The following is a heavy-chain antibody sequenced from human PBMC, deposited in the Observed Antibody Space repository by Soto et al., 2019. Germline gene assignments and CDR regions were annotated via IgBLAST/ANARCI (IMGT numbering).Heavy chain of an antibody. CDR3: VQSRCDGHGLRSYSPHWYYGVGD. CDR1: GFSLNTGGVG. CDR2: IYWDGDK. D-gene: IGHD2-21*01. J-gene: IGHJ6*02. Sequence: QITLKESGPALVKPTQTLTLTCTFSGFSLNTGGVGVGWIRQAPGKAPEGLILIYWDGDKRYSPSLRNRPTITKDTLQHEVVLTMINLGPVDTATYYCVQSRCDGHGLRSYSPHWYYGVGDWGQGTTVTVSS. V-gene: IGHV2-5*02.